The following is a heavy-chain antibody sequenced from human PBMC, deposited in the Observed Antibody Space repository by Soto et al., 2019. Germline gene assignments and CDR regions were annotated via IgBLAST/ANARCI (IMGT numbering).Heavy chain of an antibody. CDR2: MYYNGNI. CDR1: GGSISNYY. D-gene: IGHD3-16*01. CDR3: ASGGNWFAP. J-gene: IGHJ5*02. V-gene: IGHV4-59*01. Sequence: PSETLSLTYNVSGGSISNYYWTWVRQSPEKGLEWIGYMYYNGNINYNPSLKSRVTISIDTSKNQFSLTLKSVTAADTAVYSCASGGNWFAPWGQGALVTVSS.